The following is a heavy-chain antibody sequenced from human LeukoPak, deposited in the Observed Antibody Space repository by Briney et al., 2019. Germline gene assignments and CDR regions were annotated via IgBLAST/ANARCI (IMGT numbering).Heavy chain of an antibody. J-gene: IGHJ4*02. CDR3: ARARAGYGFEVDY. V-gene: IGHV4-38-2*01. D-gene: IGHD3-10*01. CDR1: GYSISSGYY. Sequence: PSETLSLTCAVSGYSISSGYYWGWIRQPPGKGLEWNGSIYHSGSTYYNPSLKSRDTISVDTSKNQFSLKLSSVTAADTAVYYCARARAGYGFEVDYWGQGTLVTVSS. CDR2: IYHSGST.